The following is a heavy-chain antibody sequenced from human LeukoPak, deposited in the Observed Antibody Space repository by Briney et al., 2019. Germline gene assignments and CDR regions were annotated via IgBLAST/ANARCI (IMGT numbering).Heavy chain of an antibody. Sequence: SETLSLTCTVSGYSISSGYYGGWIRQPPGKGLEWIGSIYHSGSTYYNPSLKSRVTISVDTSKNQFSLKLSSVTAADTAVYYCARAQSAATHYFRYNWFDPWGQGTLVTVSS. J-gene: IGHJ5*02. CDR1: GYSISSGYY. CDR3: ARAQSAATHYFRYNWFDP. D-gene: IGHD2-15*01. V-gene: IGHV4-38-2*02. CDR2: IYHSGST.